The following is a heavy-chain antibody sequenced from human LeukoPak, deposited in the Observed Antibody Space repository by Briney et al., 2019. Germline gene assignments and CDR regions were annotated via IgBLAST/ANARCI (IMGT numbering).Heavy chain of an antibody. D-gene: IGHD5-12*01. CDR3: ARNENSGWGYFDY. CDR1: RFTFNSYA. CDR2: IGGSNGIT. Sequence: GGSLRLSCAASRFTFNSYAMSWVRQAPGKGLEWVSVIGGSNGITFYVGSVKGRFTISRDNSEDTLYLQMNSLRAEDTAVYYCARNENSGWGYFDYWGQGTLVTVSS. V-gene: IGHV3-23*01. J-gene: IGHJ4*02.